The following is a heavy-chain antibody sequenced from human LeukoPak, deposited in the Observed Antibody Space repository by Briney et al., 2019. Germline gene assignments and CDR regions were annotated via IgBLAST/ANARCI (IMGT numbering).Heavy chain of an antibody. CDR3: AKIPWIGSSSWYDDY. Sequence: PGGSLRLSCAASGFTFSDHYMSWFRQAPGKGLEWVSYISNSGSLKYYADSVKGRFTISRDNSKNTLYLQMNSLRAEDTAVYYCAKIPWIGSSSWYDDYWGQGTLVTASS. J-gene: IGHJ4*02. V-gene: IGHV3-11*01. D-gene: IGHD6-13*01. CDR2: ISNSGSLK. CDR1: GFTFSDHY.